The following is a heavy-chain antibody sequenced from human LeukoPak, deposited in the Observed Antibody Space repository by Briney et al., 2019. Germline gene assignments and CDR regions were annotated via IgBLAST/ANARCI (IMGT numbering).Heavy chain of an antibody. J-gene: IGHJ4*02. D-gene: IGHD5-12*01. Sequence: SVKVSCKASGYTFTSYYMHWVRQAPGQGLEWMGGIIPIFGTANYAQKFQGRVTITTDESTSTAYMELSSLRSEDTAVYYCVVNSGYDSIDYWGQGTLVTVSS. CDR1: GYTFTSYY. CDR2: IIPIFGTA. CDR3: VVNSGYDSIDY. V-gene: IGHV1-69*05.